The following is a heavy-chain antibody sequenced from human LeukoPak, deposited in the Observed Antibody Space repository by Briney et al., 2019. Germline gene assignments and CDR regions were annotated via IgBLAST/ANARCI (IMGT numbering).Heavy chain of an antibody. CDR2: ISSSSSYI. D-gene: IGHD2-2*01. J-gene: IGHJ5*02. CDR1: GFTFSSYS. Sequence: PGGSLRLSCAASGFTFSSYSMNWVRQAPGKGLEWVSSISSSSSYIYYADSVKGRFTISRDNAKNSLYLQMNSLRAEDTAVYYCARDLADCSSTSCYDWFDPWGQGTLVTVSS. V-gene: IGHV3-21*01. CDR3: ARDLADCSSTSCYDWFDP.